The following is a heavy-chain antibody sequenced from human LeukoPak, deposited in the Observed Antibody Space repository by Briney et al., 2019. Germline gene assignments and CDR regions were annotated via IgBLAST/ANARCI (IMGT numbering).Heavy chain of an antibody. J-gene: IGHJ4*02. CDR2: INHSGST. V-gene: IGHV4-34*01. Sequence: SETLSLTCAVYGGSFSGYYWSWIRQPPGKGLEWIGEINHSGSTNYNPSLKSRVTISVDTSKNQFSLKLSPVTAADTAVYYCARGPQLRRTAPEFDYWGQGTLVTVSS. D-gene: IGHD3-3*01. CDR3: ARGPQLRRTAPEFDY. CDR1: GGSFSGYY.